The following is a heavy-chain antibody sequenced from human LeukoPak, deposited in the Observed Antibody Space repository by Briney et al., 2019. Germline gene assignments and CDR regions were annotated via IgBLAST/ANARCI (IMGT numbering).Heavy chain of an antibody. CDR1: GGSISSFY. V-gene: IGHV4-59*01. CDR2: VYYSGTT. J-gene: IGHJ4*02. Sequence: SETLSLTCTVSGGSISSFYWSWIRQPPGKGLEWIGCVYYSGTTNYNPSLKSRATISGDASKNQFSLKLSSVTAADTAVYYCAIRSLSSSWDSFDYWGQGTLFSASS. D-gene: IGHD6-13*01. CDR3: AIRSLSSSWDSFDY.